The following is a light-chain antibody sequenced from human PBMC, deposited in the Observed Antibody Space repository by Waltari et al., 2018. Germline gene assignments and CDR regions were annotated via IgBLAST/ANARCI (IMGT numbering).Light chain of an antibody. V-gene: IGKV4-1*01. J-gene: IGKJ1*01. Sequence: IVMTQSPDSLAVSLGERATINCKSSQSVLYSSNNKNYLAWYQQRPGQSPKLLIYWASTRESGVPDRFSGSGSGTDFTLIISSLQAEDVAVYYCQQYYSDPWTFGQGTKVEIK. CDR3: QQYYSDPWT. CDR1: QSVLYSSNNKNY. CDR2: WAS.